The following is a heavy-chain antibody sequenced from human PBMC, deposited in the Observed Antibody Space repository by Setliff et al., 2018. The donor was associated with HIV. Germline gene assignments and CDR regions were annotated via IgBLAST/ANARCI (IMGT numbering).Heavy chain of an antibody. Sequence: ASVKVSCKASGFIFTDYQIHWVRQAPGQGLEWMGRFNPIFGTANYAQKFQGRVTITADESTSTAYMELSSLRSEDTAVYYCAPIDPFPHDYSNSSFDYWGQGTLVTVSS. D-gene: IGHD4-4*01. J-gene: IGHJ4*02. CDR1: GFIFTDYQ. V-gene: IGHV1-69*13. CDR3: APIDPFPHDYSNSSFDY. CDR2: FNPIFGTA.